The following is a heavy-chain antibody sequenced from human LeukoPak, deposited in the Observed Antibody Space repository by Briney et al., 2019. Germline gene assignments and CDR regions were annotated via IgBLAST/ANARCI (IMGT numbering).Heavy chain of an antibody. J-gene: IGHJ4*02. V-gene: IGHV3-30*03. D-gene: IGHD6-19*01. CDR1: GFTFSTYG. CDR3: ARLPVAGTIVTDY. CDR2: ISYDGSNK. Sequence: TGGSLRLSCAASGFTFSTYGMHWVRQAPGKGLEWVAVISYDGSNKYYADSVKGRFTISRDNSKNTLYLQMNSLRAEDTAVYYCARLPVAGTIVTDYWGQGTLVTVSS.